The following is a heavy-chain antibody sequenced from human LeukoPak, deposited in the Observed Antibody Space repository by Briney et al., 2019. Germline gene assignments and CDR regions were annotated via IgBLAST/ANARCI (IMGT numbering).Heavy chain of an antibody. V-gene: IGHV3-23*01. J-gene: IGHJ5*02. CDR1: GFTFSSYA. Sequence: GGSLRLSCGASGFTFSSYAMSWVRQAPWKGLEWVSAISGSGGSTYYADSVKGRFTISRDNSKNTLYLQMNSLRAEDTAVYYCAKLRYFDWLGGGPLWFDPWGQGTLVTVSS. CDR2: ISGSGGST. CDR3: AKLRYFDWLGGGPLWFDP. D-gene: IGHD3-9*01.